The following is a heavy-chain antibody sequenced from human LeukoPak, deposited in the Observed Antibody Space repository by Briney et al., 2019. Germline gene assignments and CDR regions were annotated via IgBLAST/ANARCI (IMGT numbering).Heavy chain of an antibody. V-gene: IGHV3-23*01. Sequence: GGSLRLSCAASGFTFSTHAMSWVRQAPGKGLEWVSAISGSGSGGTTYYADSVKGRFTISRDNSKNTLYLQMNSLRADDTAVYYCAQHPRSIVRAFDIWGQGTMVTVSS. CDR2: ISGSGSGGTT. CDR3: AQHPRSIVRAFDI. CDR1: GFTFSTHA. D-gene: IGHD1-26*01. J-gene: IGHJ3*02.